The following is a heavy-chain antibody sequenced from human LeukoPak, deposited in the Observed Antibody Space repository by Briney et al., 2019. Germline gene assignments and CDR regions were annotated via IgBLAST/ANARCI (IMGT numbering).Heavy chain of an antibody. J-gene: IGHJ3*01. CDR2: ISSSSSYI. D-gene: IGHD3-9*01. V-gene: IGHV3-21*01. CDR1: GFTFSSYS. Sequence: PGGSLRLPCAASGFTFSSYSMNWVRQAPGKGLEWVSSISSSSSYIYYADSVKGRFTISRDNAKNSLYLQMNSLRAEDTAVYYCARVNDILTGYDWGQGTMVTVSS. CDR3: ARVNDILTGYD.